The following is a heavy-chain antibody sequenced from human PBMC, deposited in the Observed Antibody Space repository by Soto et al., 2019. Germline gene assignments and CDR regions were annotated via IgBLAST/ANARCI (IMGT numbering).Heavy chain of an antibody. Sequence: QVQLQESGPGLVKPSQTLSLTCTVSGGSISSGGYYWSWIRQHPGKGLEWIGYIYYSGSTYYNPSLTRRVTISVDTSKNQFSLKLSSVTAADTAVYYCARVMGRSRDYGGNSIDYWGQGTLVTVSS. CDR2: IYYSGST. J-gene: IGHJ4*02. CDR3: ARVMGRSRDYGGNSIDY. D-gene: IGHD4-17*01. CDR1: GGSISSGGYY. V-gene: IGHV4-31*03.